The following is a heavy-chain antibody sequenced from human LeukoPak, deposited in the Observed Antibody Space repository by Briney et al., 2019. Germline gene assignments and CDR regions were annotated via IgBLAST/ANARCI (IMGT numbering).Heavy chain of an antibody. Sequence: SETLSLTCTVSGGSISSSSYYWGWIRQPPGKGLEWIGSIYYSGSTYYNPSLKSRVTISVDTSKNQFSLKLSSVTAADTAVYYCARVQNGDYDSGWFAPWGQGTLVTVSS. CDR3: ARVQNGDYDSGWFAP. J-gene: IGHJ5*02. CDR1: GGSISSSSYY. V-gene: IGHV4-39*01. CDR2: IYYSGST. D-gene: IGHD4-17*01.